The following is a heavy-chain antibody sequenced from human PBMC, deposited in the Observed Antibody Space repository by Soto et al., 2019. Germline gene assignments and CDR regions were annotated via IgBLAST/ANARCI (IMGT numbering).Heavy chain of an antibody. Sequence: QVQLVESGGGMVEPGGSLRLSCAASGFTLSDYFMAWVRQTPRQGLEWVSSSSSSGGYITYADSVRGRFTISRDNAKSSLYLQMTRLTAEDTAVYYCARIQLAAYAFDIWGQGAMVTVSS. CDR3: ARIQLAAYAFDI. J-gene: IGHJ3*02. D-gene: IGHD6-25*01. CDR1: GFTLSDYF. CDR2: SSSSGGYI. V-gene: IGHV3-11*06.